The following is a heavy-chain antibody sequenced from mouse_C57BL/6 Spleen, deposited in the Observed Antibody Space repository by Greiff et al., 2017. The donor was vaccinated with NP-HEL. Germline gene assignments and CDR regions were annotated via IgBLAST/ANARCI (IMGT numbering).Heavy chain of an antibody. J-gene: IGHJ4*01. V-gene: IGHV1-81*01. CDR2: IYPRSGNT. CDR1: GYTFTSYG. Sequence: VQLQESGAELARPGASVKLSCKASGYTFTSYGISWVKQRTGQGLEWIGEIYPRSGNTYYNEKFKGKATMTADKSSSTAYLELRSLTSEDSAVYYCARSYSNYGYAMDYWGQGTSVTVSS. CDR3: ARSYSNYGYAMDY. D-gene: IGHD2-5*01.